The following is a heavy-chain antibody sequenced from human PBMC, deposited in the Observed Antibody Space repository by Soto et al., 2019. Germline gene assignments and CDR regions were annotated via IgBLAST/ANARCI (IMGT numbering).Heavy chain of an antibody. Sequence: SETLSLTCTVSGGSINGYYWTWLRQSPTNGLEWIGYFHFSGSTKYNSSLESRLTISADTSKNQISLTLSSVTAADTAVYYCARASGYSYGYDDFFDNWGQGTLVTVSS. CDR1: GGSINGYY. V-gene: IGHV4-59*01. CDR2: FHFSGST. J-gene: IGHJ4*01. CDR3: ARASGYSYGYDDFFDN. D-gene: IGHD5-18*01.